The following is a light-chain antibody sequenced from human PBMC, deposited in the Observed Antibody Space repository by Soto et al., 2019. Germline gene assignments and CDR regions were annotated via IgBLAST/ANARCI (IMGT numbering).Light chain of an antibody. Sequence: QSVLTQPASVSGSPGQSITISCTGTSSDVGAYNYVSWYQQHPGKAPKLMIYEVSNRPSGVSNRFSGSKSGNTASLTISGLQAEDEADDYFSSYTSSSTRVFGTGTKLTVL. J-gene: IGLJ1*01. V-gene: IGLV2-14*01. CDR1: SSDVGAYNY. CDR2: EVS. CDR3: SSYTSSSTRV.